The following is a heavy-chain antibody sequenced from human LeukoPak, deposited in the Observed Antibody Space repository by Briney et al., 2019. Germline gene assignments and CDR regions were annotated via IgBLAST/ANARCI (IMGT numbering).Heavy chain of an antibody. CDR2: ISSSGSTI. V-gene: IGHV3-48*03. CDR1: GFTFSSYE. Sequence: GGSLRLSCAASGFTFSSYEMNWVRQAPGKGLEWVSYISSSGSTIYYADSVKGRFTISRDNAKNSLYLQMNSLRSEDTAVYYCARDVDYANPRHDYWGQGTLVTVSS. CDR3: ARDVDYANPRHDY. D-gene: IGHD4/OR15-4a*01. J-gene: IGHJ4*02.